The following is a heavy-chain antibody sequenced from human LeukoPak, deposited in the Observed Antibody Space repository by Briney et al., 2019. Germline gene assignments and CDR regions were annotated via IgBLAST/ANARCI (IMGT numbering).Heavy chain of an antibody. CDR2: ISYDGSNK. D-gene: IGHD2-21*02. J-gene: IGHJ4*02. Sequence: PGRSLRLSCAASGFTFSSYGMHWVRQAPGKGLEWVAVISYDGSNKYYADSVKGRFTISRDNSKNTLYLQMNSLRAEDTAVYYCAKAFYHGDSSQRTYYFDYWGQGTLVTVSS. V-gene: IGHV3-30*18. CDR1: GFTFSSYG. CDR3: AKAFYHGDSSQRTYYFDY.